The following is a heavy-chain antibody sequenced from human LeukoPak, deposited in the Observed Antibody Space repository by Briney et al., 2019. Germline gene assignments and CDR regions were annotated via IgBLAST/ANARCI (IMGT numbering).Heavy chain of an antibody. CDR3: AKVKEYQLPYDAFDI. V-gene: IGHV3-23*01. J-gene: IGHJ3*02. CDR2: ISSSGNT. Sequence: GGSLRLSCAASGFTFSRSAMTWVRQTPGKGLDWVSSISSSGNTYYADSVKGRFTISRDNSKNMLYLQMNSLRAEDTAVYYCAKVKEYQLPYDAFDIWGQGTMVTVSS. D-gene: IGHD2-2*01. CDR1: GFTFSRSA.